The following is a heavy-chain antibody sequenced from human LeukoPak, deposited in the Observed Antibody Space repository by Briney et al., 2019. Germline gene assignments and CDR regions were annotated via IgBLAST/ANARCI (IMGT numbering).Heavy chain of an antibody. D-gene: IGHD4-17*01. Sequence: PSETLSLTCTVSGGXISSGDYYWSWIRQPPGKGLEWIGYIYYSGSTYYNPSLKSRVTISVDTSKNQFSLKLSSVTAADTAVYYCARVKADYGEHYFDYWGQGTLVTVSS. CDR1: GGXISSGDYY. CDR2: IYYSGST. V-gene: IGHV4-30-4*01. CDR3: ARVKADYGEHYFDY. J-gene: IGHJ4*02.